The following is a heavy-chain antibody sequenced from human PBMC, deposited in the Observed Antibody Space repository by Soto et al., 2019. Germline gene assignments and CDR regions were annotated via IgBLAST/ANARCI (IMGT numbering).Heavy chain of an antibody. V-gene: IGHV1-69*01. CDR1: GDSFTSYA. Sequence: QVQLVQSVAEVKKPGSSVKVSCKASGDSFTSYAISWVRQAPGHGLEWMGRIIPIFGIANYARRVEGRVTITADESTSTANMELSSLRSDDAAVYYCATGGNSYERSALAYCGQGTLVTVSS. J-gene: IGHJ4*02. CDR2: IIPIFGIA. CDR3: ATGGNSYERSALAY. D-gene: IGHD3-22*01.